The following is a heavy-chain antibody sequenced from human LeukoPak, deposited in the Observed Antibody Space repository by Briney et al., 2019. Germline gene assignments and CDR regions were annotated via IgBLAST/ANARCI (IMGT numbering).Heavy chain of an antibody. CDR1: GGSITSSSTYY. CDR3: ASRSGRHAFDI. CDR2: FYYSGGT. D-gene: IGHD6-19*01. Sequence: SETLSLTCTVSGGSITSSSTYYWAWIRQPPGKGLEWIGSFYYSGGTYYNPSLRSRLTISVDASKNHFSLNLRSVTAAETAVYYCASRSGRHAFDIWGQGTMVTVSS. J-gene: IGHJ3*02. V-gene: IGHV4-39*01.